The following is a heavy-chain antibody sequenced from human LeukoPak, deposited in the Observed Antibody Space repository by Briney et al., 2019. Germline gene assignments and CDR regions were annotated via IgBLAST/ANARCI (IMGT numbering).Heavy chain of an antibody. CDR2: IYYSGST. CDR1: GGSISSSSYY. D-gene: IGHD2-2*01. CDR3: ARSAGLVPAGKSGWYYYYYYMDV. Sequence: SETLSLTCTVSGGSISSSSYYWGWIRQPPGKGLEWIGSIYYSGSTYYNPSLKSRVTISVDTSKNQFSLKLSSVTAADTAVYYCARSAGLVPAGKSGWYYYYYYMDVWGKGTTVTVSS. V-gene: IGHV4-39*01. J-gene: IGHJ6*03.